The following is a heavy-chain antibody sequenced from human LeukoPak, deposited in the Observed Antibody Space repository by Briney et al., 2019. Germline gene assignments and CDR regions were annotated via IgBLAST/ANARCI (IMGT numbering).Heavy chain of an antibody. CDR1: GFTFDGYA. CDR2: ISGGGGST. CDR3: AKDQRYSTSWAALLDY. V-gene: IGHV3-43*02. D-gene: IGHD6-13*01. Sequence: GGSLRLSCAASGFTFDGYAMHWVRQAPGKGLEWVSLISGGGGSTYYADSVKGRFTISRDNSKNPMYLQMNSLRTEDTALYYCAKDQRYSTSWAALLDYWGQGTLVTVSS. J-gene: IGHJ4*02.